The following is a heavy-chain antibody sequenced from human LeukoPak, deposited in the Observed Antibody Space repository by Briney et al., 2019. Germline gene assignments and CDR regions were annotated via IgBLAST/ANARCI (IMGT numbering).Heavy chain of an antibody. J-gene: IGHJ4*02. CDR3: AKDAKRQGIDY. Sequence: PGGSLSPSCPASGFTFSRYALSGVRQAPGKGLEWVSAISGSGGSTYYADSVKGRFTISRDNSKNTLYLQMNSLRAEDTAVYYCAKDAKRQGIDYWGQGTLVTVSS. CDR1: GFTFSRYA. V-gene: IGHV3-23*01. CDR2: ISGSGGST. D-gene: IGHD1-1*01.